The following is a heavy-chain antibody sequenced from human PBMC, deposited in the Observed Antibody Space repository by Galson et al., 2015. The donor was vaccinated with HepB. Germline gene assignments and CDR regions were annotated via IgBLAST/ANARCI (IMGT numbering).Heavy chain of an antibody. CDR3: ARDESGFSSIRCYLEHKWLDS. V-gene: IGHV1-2*06. Sequence: SVKVSCKASGYSFTGYYIHWVRQAPGQGLEWMGRINPNTGATNYAQKFQGRVTMTRDPSITTAHMELRRLSSDDSAVYYCARDESGFSSIRCYLEHKWLDSWGQGTLVTVST. J-gene: IGHJ4*02. D-gene: IGHD2-2*01. CDR1: GYSFTGYY. CDR2: INPNTGAT.